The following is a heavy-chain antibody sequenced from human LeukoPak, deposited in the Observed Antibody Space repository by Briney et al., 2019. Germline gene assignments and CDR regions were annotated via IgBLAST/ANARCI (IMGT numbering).Heavy chain of an antibody. Sequence: PGGSLRLSCAASGFTFSSYAMSWVRQAPGKGLEWVSTIDDNGDNTYYADSVKGRFTISRDNSKNTLYLQMNSQRAEGTAVYYCARALLDYGDYVETYYYYYYGMDVWGQGTTVTVSS. CDR1: GFTFSSYA. CDR3: ARALLDYGDYVETYYYYYYGMDV. V-gene: IGHV3-23*01. CDR2: IDDNGDNT. J-gene: IGHJ6*02. D-gene: IGHD4-17*01.